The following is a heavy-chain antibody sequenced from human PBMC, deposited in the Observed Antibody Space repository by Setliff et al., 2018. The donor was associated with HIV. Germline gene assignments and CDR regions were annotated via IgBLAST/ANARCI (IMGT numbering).Heavy chain of an antibody. J-gene: IGHJ4*02. Sequence: NPSETLSLTCTVSGGSITNGGYYWSWIRQPAGKGLEWIGHIYTSGSTNFNPSLKSRVTISMDMSKNQFSLKLTSLTAADTAVYYCARGSGTFYDVLTFGPWGQGTLVTVS. V-gene: IGHV4-61*09. D-gene: IGHD3-9*01. CDR1: GGSITNGGYY. CDR3: ARGSGTFYDVLTFGP. CDR2: IYTSGST.